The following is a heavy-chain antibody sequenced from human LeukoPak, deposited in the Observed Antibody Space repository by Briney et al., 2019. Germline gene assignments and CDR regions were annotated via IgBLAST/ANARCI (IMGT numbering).Heavy chain of an antibody. V-gene: IGHV3-23*01. CDR3: ARDSSMLRGPLVIYYFDF. CDR1: GFIFSSYG. D-gene: IGHD3-10*01. Sequence: GGTLRLSCAASGFIFSSYGMTWVRQAPGKGLEWVSSISGSGSGGGDATYYADSVKGRFTISRDNSKNTLYLQMNSLRVEDTAVYYCARDSSMLRGPLVIYYFDFWGQGTLVTVSS. J-gene: IGHJ4*02. CDR2: ISGSGSGGGDAT.